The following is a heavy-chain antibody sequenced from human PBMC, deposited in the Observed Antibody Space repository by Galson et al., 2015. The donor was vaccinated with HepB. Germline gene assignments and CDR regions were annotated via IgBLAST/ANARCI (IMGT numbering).Heavy chain of an antibody. CDR3: TGYLTSSVAATGRASTRAWFDP. Sequence: SLRFSCAASRFTFTNAWMNWVRQAPGKGLEWVGRIKSNTGGGTTEYAAPVKGRFTISRDDSKSTLYLQTNSLKTEDTAVYYCTGYLTSSVAATGRASTRAWFDPWGQGTLVTVSP. D-gene: IGHD6-13*01. J-gene: IGHJ5*02. CDR1: RFTFTNAW. V-gene: IGHV3-15*01. CDR2: IKSNTGGGTT.